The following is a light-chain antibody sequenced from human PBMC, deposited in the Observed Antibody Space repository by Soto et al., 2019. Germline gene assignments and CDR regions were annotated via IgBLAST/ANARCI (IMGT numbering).Light chain of an antibody. CDR3: SSYTSSNSYV. CDR1: SSDVGFYNY. CDR2: DVS. J-gene: IGLJ1*01. V-gene: IGLV2-14*03. Sequence: QSVLIQPASVSGSPGQSITISCTGTSSDVGFYNYVSWFQQHPGKAPKLMLYDVSNRPSGVSNRFSGSKSGNTASLTISGLQAEDEADYYCSSYTSSNSYVFGTGTQLTVL.